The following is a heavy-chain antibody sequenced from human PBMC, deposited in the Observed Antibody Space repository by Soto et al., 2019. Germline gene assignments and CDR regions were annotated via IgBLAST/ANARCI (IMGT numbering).Heavy chain of an antibody. J-gene: IGHJ4*02. CDR1: GGSISSYY. V-gene: IGHV4-59*01. CDR3: AGGDYDSSGPFDY. CDR2: IYYSGST. Sequence: PSETLSLTCTVSGGSISSYYWSWIRQPPGKGLEWIGYIYYSGSTNYNPSLKSRVTISVDTSKNQFSLKLSSVTAADTSFYYGAGGDYDSSGPFDYWGQGTLVTVSS. D-gene: IGHD3-22*01.